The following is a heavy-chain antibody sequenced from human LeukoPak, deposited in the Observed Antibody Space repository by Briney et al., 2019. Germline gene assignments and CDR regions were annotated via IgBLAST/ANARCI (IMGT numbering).Heavy chain of an antibody. D-gene: IGHD2-2*01. Sequence: GGTLRLYCAASGTIFSNYYMPWVRQPPGKGLVWVSHISSDGSDINYADSVKGRFTISRDNAKNTLYLQMNSLRVEDTALYYCGRGKSPAAVDDWGQGTLVTVPS. CDR3: GRGKSPAAVDD. J-gene: IGHJ4*02. CDR2: ISSDGSDI. V-gene: IGHV3-74*01. CDR1: GTIFSNYY.